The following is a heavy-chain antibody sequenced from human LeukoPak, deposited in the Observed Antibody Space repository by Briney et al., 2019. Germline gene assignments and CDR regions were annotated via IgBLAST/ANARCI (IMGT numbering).Heavy chain of an antibody. D-gene: IGHD3-22*01. CDR3: ARGNYYDSSGYRAWEGPLPQLFDY. J-gene: IGHJ4*02. CDR1: GGSISSSSYY. CDR2: IYYSGST. V-gene: IGHV4-39*07. Sequence: SETLSLTCTVSGGSISSSSYYWGWIRQPPGKGLEWIGSIYYSGSTYYNPSLKSRVTISVDTSKNQFSLKLSSVTAADTAVYYCARGNYYDSSGYRAWEGPLPQLFDYWGQGTLVTVSS.